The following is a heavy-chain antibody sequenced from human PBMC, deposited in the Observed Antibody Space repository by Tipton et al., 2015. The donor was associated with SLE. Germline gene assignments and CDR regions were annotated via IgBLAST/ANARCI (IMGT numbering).Heavy chain of an antibody. CDR2: LYYSGNT. CDR3: ARDTLGGLDY. D-gene: IGHD7-27*01. J-gene: IGHJ4*02. CDR1: GDSFSSGSSS. Sequence: TLSLTCTVSGDSFSSGSSSWNWVRQPAGKGLEWIGVLYYSGNTYYNPSLKSPVTLSIDTSKNQFSLKMSSVTAADTAVYYCARDTLGGLDYWGQGTLVTVSS. V-gene: IGHV4-61*02.